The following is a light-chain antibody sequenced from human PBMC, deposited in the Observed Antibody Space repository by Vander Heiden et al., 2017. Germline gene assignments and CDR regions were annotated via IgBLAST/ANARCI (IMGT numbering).Light chain of an antibody. CDR1: SSNIETNL. Sequence: QSVLTQSPSASGTPGQRLTISCSGSSSNIETNLVYWYQQLPGTAPKLLIYRNNQRPPGVPDRFSGSKSGTSASLAISGLRSEDEADYYCAAWDDSLSAWVFGGGTKLTVL. J-gene: IGLJ3*02. CDR3: AAWDDSLSAWV. V-gene: IGLV1-47*01. CDR2: RNN.